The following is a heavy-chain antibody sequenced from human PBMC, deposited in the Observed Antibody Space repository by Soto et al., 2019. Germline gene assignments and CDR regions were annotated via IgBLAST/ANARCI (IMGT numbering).Heavy chain of an antibody. J-gene: IGHJ4*01. CDR1: GFTFSSYW. D-gene: IGHD5-12*01. CDR3: AREYDSGYSYFDY. V-gene: IGHV3-7*03. CDR2: IKQDGSEK. Sequence: EVQLVESGGGLVQPGVSLRLSCAASGFTFSSYWMSWVRQAPGKGLEWVANIKQDGSEKYYVDSVKGRFTSSRDNAKNSLYLQMNSLRAEDTAVYYCAREYDSGYSYFDYWGNVTLVTVAS.